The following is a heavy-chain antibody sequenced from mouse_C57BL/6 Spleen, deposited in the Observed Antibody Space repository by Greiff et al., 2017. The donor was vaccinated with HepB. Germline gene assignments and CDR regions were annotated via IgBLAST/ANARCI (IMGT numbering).Heavy chain of an antibody. CDR1: GYAFSSSW. J-gene: IGHJ1*03. D-gene: IGHD1-1*01. Sequence: VQLQQSGPELVKPGASVKISCKASGYAFSSSWMNWVKQRPGKGLEWIGRIYPGDGDTNYNGKFKGKATLTADKSSSTAYMQLSSLTSEDSAVYFCAISYYYGSTPGGLDVWGTGTTVTVSS. CDR3: AISYYYGSTPGGLDV. V-gene: IGHV1-82*01. CDR2: IYPGDGDT.